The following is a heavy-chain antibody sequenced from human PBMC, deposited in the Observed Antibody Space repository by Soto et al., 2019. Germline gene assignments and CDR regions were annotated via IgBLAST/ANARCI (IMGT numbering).Heavy chain of an antibody. CDR1: GCSITSVYSY. CDR3: ARHAVYGSGSYYYYGMDV. CDR2: IYYNGNT. V-gene: IGHV4-31*03. J-gene: IGHJ6*02. Sequence: TRSLTCPVSGCSITSVYSYWSWTRQLPGKDLEWIAYIYYNGNTYYTPSLKSRATISLDTSRNQFFLNLNSVTAADTAVYYCARHAVYGSGSYYYYGMDVWGQGTTVT. D-gene: IGHD3-10*01.